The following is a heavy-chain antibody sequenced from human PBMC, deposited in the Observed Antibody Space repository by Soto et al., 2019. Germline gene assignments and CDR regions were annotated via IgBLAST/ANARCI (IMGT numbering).Heavy chain of an antibody. CDR1: VFRFNDYY. Sequence: PWGSLRLSCSATVFRFNDYYMTWSRQAPGKGLEWVSYISSGSSTIYYAHSVKGRFTISRDNAKNSLYLQMNSLRAEDTAVYYCATSSGALAASFPYYFDYWGQGTLVTVSS. J-gene: IGHJ4*02. D-gene: IGHD6-25*01. V-gene: IGHV3-11*01. CDR2: ISSGSSTI. CDR3: ATSSGALAASFPYYFDY.